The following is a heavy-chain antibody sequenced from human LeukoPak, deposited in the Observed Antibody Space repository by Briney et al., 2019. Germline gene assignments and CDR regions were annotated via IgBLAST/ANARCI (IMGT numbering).Heavy chain of an antibody. V-gene: IGHV3-23*01. CDR3: TTTQEIAAAPNFDY. CDR1: GFSFSTYA. J-gene: IGHJ4*02. CDR2: ISPRGGST. D-gene: IGHD6-13*01. Sequence: PGGSLRLSCAASGFSFSTYAMTWVRQAPGKGLEWVSAISPRGGSTYYADSVKGRFTISRDNAKNSLYLQMNSLRAEDTAVYYCTTTQEIAAAPNFDYWGQGTLVTVSS.